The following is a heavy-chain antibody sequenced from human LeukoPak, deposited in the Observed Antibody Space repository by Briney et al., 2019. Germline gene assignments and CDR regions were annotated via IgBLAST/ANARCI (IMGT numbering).Heavy chain of an antibody. D-gene: IGHD2-15*01. CDR1: GVSISSYY. CDR3: AREGRSGGNAFEI. V-gene: IGHV4-59*01. CDR2: IYYSGST. J-gene: IGHJ3*02. Sequence: PSETLSLTCTVSGVSISSYYWSCIRQPPGKGREWFGYIYYSGSTNYNPSLKSRVTISVDTSKNQFSLKLSSVTAADTAVYYCAREGRSGGNAFEIWGQGTMVTVSS.